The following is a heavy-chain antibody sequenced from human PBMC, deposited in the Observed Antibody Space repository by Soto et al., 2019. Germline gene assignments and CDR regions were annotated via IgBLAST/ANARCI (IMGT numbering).Heavy chain of an antibody. Sequence: QVQLMQSGAEVKKPGASVKVSCKASGDTFTEYYIHWVRQAPGQGLEWMGTVNPSGGHTTYAQHFLGRVPMTRDTSTSTLYMELTSLTSDDTAVYYCARGGHVVVVTAALDYWGQGTLVTVSS. CDR2: VNPSGGHT. D-gene: IGHD2-21*02. J-gene: IGHJ4*02. V-gene: IGHV1-46*01. CDR1: GDTFTEYY. CDR3: ARGGHVVVVTAALDY.